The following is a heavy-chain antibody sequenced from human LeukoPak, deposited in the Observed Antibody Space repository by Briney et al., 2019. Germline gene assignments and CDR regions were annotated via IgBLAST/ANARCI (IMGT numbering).Heavy chain of an antibody. J-gene: IGHJ4*02. CDR3: VRGYSYGYHEY. Sequence: SETLPLTCAVSGFSISSGYYWGWIRQPPGKGLEWIGTMYHSGSAYYNPSLKSRVTISVDTSKNQFSLNLRSVTAADTAVYYCVRGYSYGYHEYWGQGTLVTVSS. CDR1: GFSISSGYY. D-gene: IGHD5-18*01. CDR2: MYHSGSA. V-gene: IGHV4-38-2*01.